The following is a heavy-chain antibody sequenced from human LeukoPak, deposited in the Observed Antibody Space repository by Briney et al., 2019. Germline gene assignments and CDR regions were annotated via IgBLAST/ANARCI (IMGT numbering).Heavy chain of an antibody. V-gene: IGHV1-46*01. CDR2: INPSGTNT. D-gene: IGHD2-8*02. J-gene: IGHJ4*02. Sequence: ASVNVSCKASGYTFTSYYMHWVRQAPGQGLEWMGLINPSGTNTHYAQKFRGRVTMTRDTSTSTVYMDLSSLRSEDTAMYFCAREESGGYFDYWGQGTLVTVSS. CDR3: AREESGGYFDY. CDR1: GYTFTSYY.